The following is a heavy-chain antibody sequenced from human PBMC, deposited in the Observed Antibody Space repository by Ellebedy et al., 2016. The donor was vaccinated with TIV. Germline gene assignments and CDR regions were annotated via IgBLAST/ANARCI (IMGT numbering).Heavy chain of an antibody. CDR2: VYYSGSS. J-gene: IGHJ4*02. Sequence: SETLSLXCSVSGASIKSYYWSWIRQPPGEGLEWIGYVYYSGSSNYSPSLRSRVNVAIDTFQNQFSLNLYYVTAADTAVYYCARTVSFASGNYRFDYWGQGILVTVSS. V-gene: IGHV4-59*01. CDR1: GASIKSYY. CDR3: ARTVSFASGNYRFDY. D-gene: IGHD3-10*01.